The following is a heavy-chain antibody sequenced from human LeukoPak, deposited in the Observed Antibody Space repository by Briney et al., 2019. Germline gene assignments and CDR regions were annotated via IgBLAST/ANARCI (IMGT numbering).Heavy chain of an antibody. CDR1: GDSISSRTYY. CDR3: ARDISSMFPNWFDP. Sequence: SETLSLTCSVSGDSISSRTYYWTWIRQHPEKGLEWIGYIWNSGSTNYNPALKSRVTISVDTSKNQFSLKLTSVTAADTAIYYCARDISSMFPNWFDPWGQGILVIVSS. V-gene: IGHV4-31*03. D-gene: IGHD6-6*01. J-gene: IGHJ5*02. CDR2: IWNSGST.